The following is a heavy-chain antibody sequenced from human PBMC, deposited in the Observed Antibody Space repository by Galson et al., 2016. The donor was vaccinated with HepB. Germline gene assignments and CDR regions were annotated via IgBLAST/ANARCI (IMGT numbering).Heavy chain of an antibody. J-gene: IGHJ3*01. V-gene: IGHV3-30*18. D-gene: IGHD7-27*01. CDR2: MSYDGSNK. Sequence: SLRLSCAASGFTFSSYGMHWVRQAPGKGLQWVAVMSYDGSNKYYADSVKGRFTISRDNSNNVLYLQMNSLRAEDTAVYYCAKQLGMGAFHFWGQGTMVTVSS. CDR3: AKQLGMGAFHF. CDR1: GFTFSSYG.